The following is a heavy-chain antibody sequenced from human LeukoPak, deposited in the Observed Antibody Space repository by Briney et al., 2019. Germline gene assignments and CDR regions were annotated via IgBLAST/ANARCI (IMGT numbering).Heavy chain of an antibody. CDR1: GFTFSEHY. V-gene: IGHV3-72*01. CDR3: ARERWRSGSYHDAFDV. Sequence: GGSLRLSCAASGFTFSEHYMQGVRRAPGKGGEWVGRIRDKEKRYTTEYAASVKGRFTISRDDSKSSMYLQMNSLKTEHTAVYYCARERWRSGSYHDAFDVWGQGTMVTVSS. CDR2: IRDKEKRYTT. J-gene: IGHJ3*01. D-gene: IGHD1-26*01.